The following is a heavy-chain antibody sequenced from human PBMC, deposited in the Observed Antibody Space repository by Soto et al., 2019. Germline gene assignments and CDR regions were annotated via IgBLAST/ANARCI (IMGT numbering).Heavy chain of an antibody. CDR2: ISGTASRT. D-gene: IGHD3-9*01. V-gene: IGHV3-23*01. CDR1: GFTPTTTP. Sequence: GSLRLSCAGSGFTPTTTPLSWVRQPPGKGLEWVTTISGTASRTYYVDSVKGRFFISRDNSKNTVTLQMNHLTLDDTAVYYCATSFRYFDNWGQGTRGTVSS. CDR3: ATSFRYFDN. J-gene: IGHJ4*02.